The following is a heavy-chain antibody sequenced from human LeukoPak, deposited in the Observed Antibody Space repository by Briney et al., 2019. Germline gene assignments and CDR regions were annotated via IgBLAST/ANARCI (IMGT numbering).Heavy chain of an antibody. D-gene: IGHD2-15*01. J-gene: IGHJ1*01. Sequence: ASVKVSCKASGYTFTSYDINWVRQAPGQGLEWMGWINPNGGDTRSTQKFQGRVTMTRDTSINTAYMELRSLRSDDTAVYYCARDADCSGENCYEYFRHWGQGTLVTVSP. CDR1: GYTFTSYD. V-gene: IGHV1-2*02. CDR2: INPNGGDT. CDR3: ARDADCSGENCYEYFRH.